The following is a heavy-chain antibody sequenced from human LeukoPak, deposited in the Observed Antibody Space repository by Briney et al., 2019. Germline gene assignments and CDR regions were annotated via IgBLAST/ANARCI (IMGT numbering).Heavy chain of an antibody. D-gene: IGHD3-10*01. CDR2: ISSSGSNT. CDR1: GFTFSDYY. J-gene: IGHJ6*02. Sequence: GGSLRLSCAASGFTFSDYYMSWIRQAPGKGLEWLAYISSSGSNTNYADSVKGRFTISRDNAKNSLYLQMNSLRAEDTAVYYCATGGGSGSNYYNGMDVWGQGATLTVSS. CDR3: ATGGGSGSNYYNGMDV. V-gene: IGHV3-11*05.